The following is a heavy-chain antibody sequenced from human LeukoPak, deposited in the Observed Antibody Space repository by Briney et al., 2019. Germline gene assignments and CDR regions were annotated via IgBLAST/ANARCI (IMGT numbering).Heavy chain of an antibody. V-gene: IGHV1-2*02. J-gene: IGHJ4*02. D-gene: IGHD3-9*01. CDR2: INPSSGGT. Sequence: GASVKVSCKASGYTFTGYYMHWVRQAPGQGLEWMGWINPSSGGTNYAQKFQGRVTMTRDTSISTAYMELSRLRSDDTAVYYCARSTYYDILTGYQYYFDYWGQGTLVTVSS. CDR1: GYTFTGYY. CDR3: ARSTYYDILTGYQYYFDY.